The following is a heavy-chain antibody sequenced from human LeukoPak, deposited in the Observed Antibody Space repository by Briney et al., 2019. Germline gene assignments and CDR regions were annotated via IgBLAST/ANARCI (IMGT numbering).Heavy chain of an antibody. D-gene: IGHD3-10*01. CDR3: ARHPTYYYGSGSYYYFDY. CDR2: IYYSGST. J-gene: IGHJ4*02. CDR1: GGSISSYY. V-gene: IGHV4-59*08. Sequence: SETMSLTCTVSGGSISSYYWSWIRQPPGKGLEWIGYIYYSGSTNYNPSLKSRVTISVDTSKNQFSLKLSSVTAADTAVYYCARHPTYYYGSGSYYYFDYWGQGTLVTVSS.